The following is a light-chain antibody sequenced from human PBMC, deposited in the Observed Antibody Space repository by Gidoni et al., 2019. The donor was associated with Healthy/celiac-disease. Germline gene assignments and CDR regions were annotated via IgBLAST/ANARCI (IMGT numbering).Light chain of an antibody. Sequence: DRVTITCRASQSISSYLNWYQQKPGKAPKLLIYAASSLQSGVPSRFSCSGSGTDFTLTISSLQPEDFATYYCQQSYSTPQTFGQGTKVEIK. J-gene: IGKJ1*01. CDR2: AAS. CDR3: QQSYSTPQT. V-gene: IGKV1-39*01. CDR1: QSISSY.